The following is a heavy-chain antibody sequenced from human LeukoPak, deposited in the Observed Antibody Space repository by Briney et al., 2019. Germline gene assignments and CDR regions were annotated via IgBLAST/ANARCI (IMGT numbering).Heavy chain of an antibody. CDR1: GGSFSGYY. J-gene: IGHJ6*03. D-gene: IGHD3-10*01. V-gene: IGHV4-34*01. CDR3: ARVGSGSYITRYYMDV. CDR2: INHSGST. Sequence: PSETLSLTYAVYGGSFSGYYWSWIRQPPAKGVEWIGEINHSGSTNYNPSLKSRVTISVDTSKNQFSLKLSSVTAADTAVYYCARVGSGSYITRYYMDVWGKGTKVTISS.